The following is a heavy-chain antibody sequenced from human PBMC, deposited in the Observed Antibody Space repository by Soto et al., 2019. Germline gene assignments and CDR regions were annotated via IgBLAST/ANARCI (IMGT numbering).Heavy chain of an antibody. J-gene: IGHJ6*02. CDR1: GFTFSSYA. V-gene: IGHV3-30-3*01. CDR3: ARVPDYYDSSGYYLPYGMDV. CDR2: ISYVGSNK. D-gene: IGHD3-22*01. Sequence: GGSLRLSCAASGFTFSSYAMHWVRQAPGKGLEWVAVISYVGSNKYYADSVKGRFTISRDNSKNTLYLQMNSLRAEDTAVYYCARVPDYYDSSGYYLPYGMDVWGQGTTVTV.